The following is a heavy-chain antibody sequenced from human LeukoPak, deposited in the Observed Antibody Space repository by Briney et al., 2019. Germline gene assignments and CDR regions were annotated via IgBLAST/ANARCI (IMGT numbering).Heavy chain of an antibody. Sequence: GGSLRLPCAASGFTFSDHYMDWVRQAPGKGLEWVAVISYDGSNKYYADSVKGRFTISRGNSKNTLYLQMNSLRAEDTAVYYCAKWMGYWSWGQGTLVTVSS. V-gene: IGHV3-30*18. J-gene: IGHJ4*02. D-gene: IGHD6-13*01. CDR3: AKWMGYWS. CDR1: GFTFSDHY. CDR2: ISYDGSNK.